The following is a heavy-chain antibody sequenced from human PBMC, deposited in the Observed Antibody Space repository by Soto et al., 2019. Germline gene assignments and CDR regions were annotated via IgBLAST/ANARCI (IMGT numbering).Heavy chain of an antibody. CDR1: GDSIRNYF. CDR3: ARDPGTSMIENYYNGMDV. D-gene: IGHD3-16*01. V-gene: IGHV4-4*07. J-gene: IGHJ6*02. Sequence: QVQLQESGPGQVKPSETLSLTCTVSGDSIRNYFWSWIRQPAGKGLEWIGRIYTSGSSNYNPSLTSRLTMSVDTSENQVSLNLRSVTAADTAVYYCARDPGTSMIENYYNGMDVWGRGTTVIVSS. CDR2: IYTSGSS.